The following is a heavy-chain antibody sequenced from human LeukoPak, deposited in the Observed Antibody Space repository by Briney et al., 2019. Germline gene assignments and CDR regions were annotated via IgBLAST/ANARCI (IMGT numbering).Heavy chain of an antibody. CDR1: GGTFSSYA. V-gene: IGHV1-69*04. J-gene: IGHJ4*02. CDR3: ARGTNIVVVPAAPDY. CDR2: IIPILGIA. Sequence: SVKVSCKASGGTFSSYAISWVRQAPGQGLEWMGRIIPILGIANYAQKFQGRVTITADKSTSTAYMELSSLRSEDTAVYYCARGTNIVVVPAAPDYWGQGTLVTVSS. D-gene: IGHD2-2*01.